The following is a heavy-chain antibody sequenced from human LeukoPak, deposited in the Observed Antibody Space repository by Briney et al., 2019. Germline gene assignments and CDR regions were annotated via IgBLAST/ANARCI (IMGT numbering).Heavy chain of an antibody. CDR3: ARTGSTGGY. Sequence: SETLSLTCTVSGGSVSGGNYYCSWIRQSPGKGLEWIGYIHCSGSTVYNPSLKSRVTMSIDTSKNQFSLNLSSVTAADTAVYYCARTGSTGGYWGQGTLVTVSS. J-gene: IGHJ4*02. V-gene: IGHV4-61*01. CDR1: GGSVSGGNYY. CDR2: IHCSGST. D-gene: IGHD1-1*01.